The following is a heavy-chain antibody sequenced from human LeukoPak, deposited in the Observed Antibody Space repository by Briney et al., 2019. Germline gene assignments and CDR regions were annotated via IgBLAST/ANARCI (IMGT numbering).Heavy chain of an antibody. CDR3: ARQGQYYDILTGYTDAFGI. CDR2: IYPGDSDT. D-gene: IGHD3-9*01. V-gene: IGHV5-51*01. CDR1: GSSFTSYW. J-gene: IGHJ3*02. Sequence: PGASLKISCQGSGSSFTSYWIGWVRQLPGKGLEWMGIIYPGDSDTRYSPSFQGQVTISADKSISTAYLQWSSLKASDTAMYYCARQGQYYDILTGYTDAFGIWGQGTMDTVSS.